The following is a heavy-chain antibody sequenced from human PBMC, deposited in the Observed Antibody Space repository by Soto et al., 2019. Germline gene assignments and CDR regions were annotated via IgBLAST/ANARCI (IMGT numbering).Heavy chain of an antibody. CDR1: GYTFTSYG. CDR3: ARWSGSYFGFWYFEL. J-gene: IGHJ2*01. CDR2: ISAYNGNT. D-gene: IGHD1-26*01. V-gene: IGHV1-18*01. Sequence: VXSVKVSCTTSGYTFTSYGNRWVRQAPGQGLECMGWISAYNGNTNYAQKLQGRVTMTTDTSTSTAYMELRSLRSDDTAVYYCARWSGSYFGFWYFELWGRGTLVTAPQ.